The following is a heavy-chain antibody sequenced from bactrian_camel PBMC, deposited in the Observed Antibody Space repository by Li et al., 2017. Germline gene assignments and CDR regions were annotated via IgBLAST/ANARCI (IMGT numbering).Heavy chain of an antibody. D-gene: IGHD6*01. J-gene: IGHJ6*01. Sequence: HVQLVESGGGSVQAGGSLRLSCEASGSTSEIYCMGWFRDVPGKGREGIAGLWTGDGSTYYSDSVKGRFTISQENAKNTVYLQMNSAKPEDTGMYICAADKLYGGTHPLARDFRYWGQGTQVTVS. V-gene: IGHV3S63*01. CDR2: LWTGDGST. CDR3: AADKLYGGTHPLARDFRY. CDR1: GSTSEIYC.